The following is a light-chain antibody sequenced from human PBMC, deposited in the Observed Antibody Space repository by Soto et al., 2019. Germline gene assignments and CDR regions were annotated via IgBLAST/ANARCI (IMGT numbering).Light chain of an antibody. CDR1: QGISNY. V-gene: IGKV1-27*01. J-gene: IGKJ3*01. Sequence: DIQMTQSPSSLSASIGDRVTITCRASQGISNYLAWYQQKPGKVPELLIYGASTLQSGVPSRFSGSGSGTDFNLTISGLQPEDVATYYCQSYNRGLFTFGPGTKVDI. CDR3: QSYNRGLFT. CDR2: GAS.